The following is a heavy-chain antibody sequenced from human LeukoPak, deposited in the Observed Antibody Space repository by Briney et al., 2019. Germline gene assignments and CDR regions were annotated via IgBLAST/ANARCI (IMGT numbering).Heavy chain of an antibody. D-gene: IGHD6-13*01. CDR1: GFTFRSYA. Sequence: GGSLRLSCAASGFTFRSYAMSWVRQPPGKGLEWASSISGSGGSTYYADSVKGRFTISRDNSKNTLYLQMNSLRAEDTAVYYCAKVDGVAAAGSYYFDYWGQGTLVTVSS. CDR3: AKVDGVAAAGSYYFDY. CDR2: ISGSGGST. V-gene: IGHV3-23*01. J-gene: IGHJ4*02.